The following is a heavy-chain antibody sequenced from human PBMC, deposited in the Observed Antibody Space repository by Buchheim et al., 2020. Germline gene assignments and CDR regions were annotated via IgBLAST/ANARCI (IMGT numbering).Heavy chain of an antibody. Sequence: EVQLVESGGGLVKPGGSLRLSCAASGFSFSSYSMNWVRQAPGKGLEWVSSFSSSSSHIFYADSVKGRFTISRDNAKGSLYLQMNSLRAEDTAVYYCAPYCSGGSCYSLDYWGQGTL. CDR3: APYCSGGSCYSLDY. D-gene: IGHD2-15*01. V-gene: IGHV3-21*01. CDR1: GFSFSSYS. CDR2: FSSSSSHI. J-gene: IGHJ4*02.